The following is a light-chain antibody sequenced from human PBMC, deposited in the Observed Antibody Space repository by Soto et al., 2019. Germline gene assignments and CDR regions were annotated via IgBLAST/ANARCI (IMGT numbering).Light chain of an antibody. CDR2: EVT. J-gene: IGLJ1*01. CDR3: TSYTPTTTLGRV. Sequence: QSVLTQPASVSGSPGQSITISCTGTSSDVGGYNSVSWYQQHPGKAPKLIIYEVTNRPSGVSSRFSASKSDNTASLTISGLQAEDEADYYCTSYTPTTTLGRVFGTGTKVTVL. CDR1: SSDVGGYNS. V-gene: IGLV2-14*01.